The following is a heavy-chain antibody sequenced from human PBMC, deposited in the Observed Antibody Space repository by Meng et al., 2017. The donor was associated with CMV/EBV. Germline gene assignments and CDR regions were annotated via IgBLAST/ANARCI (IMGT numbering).Heavy chain of an antibody. V-gene: IGHV3-23*01. J-gene: IGHJ4*02. D-gene: IGHD3-3*01. CDR1: LTFSSYD. CDR3: AKWEDYDFWSGYPPGDDY. CDR2: ISGSGGST. Sequence: LTFSSYDRSWVRQAPGKGLEWVSAISGSGGSTYYADSVKGRFTISRDNSKNTLYLQMNSLRAEDTAVYYCAKWEDYDFWSGYPPGDDYWGQGTLVTVSS.